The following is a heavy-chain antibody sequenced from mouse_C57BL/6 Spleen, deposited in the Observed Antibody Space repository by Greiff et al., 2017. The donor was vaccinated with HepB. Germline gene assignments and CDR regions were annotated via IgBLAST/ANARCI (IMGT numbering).Heavy chain of an antibody. CDR3: ARPYGSSYEGAMDY. CDR1: GFSLTSYG. Sequence: VQVVESGPGLVQPSQSLSITCTVSGFSLTSYGVHWVRQSPGKGLEWLGVIWSGGSTDYNAAFISRLSISKDKSKSQVFFKMNSLQADDTAIYYCARPYGSSYEGAMDYWGQGTSVTVSS. CDR2: IWSGGST. V-gene: IGHV2-2*01. J-gene: IGHJ4*01. D-gene: IGHD1-1*01.